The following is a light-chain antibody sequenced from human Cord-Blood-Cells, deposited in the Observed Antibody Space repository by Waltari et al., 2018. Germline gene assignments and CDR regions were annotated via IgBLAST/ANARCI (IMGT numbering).Light chain of an antibody. CDR3: QQANSFPIT. V-gene: IGKV1-12*01. CDR2: AAS. Sequence: DIQMTQSPSPVSASVGDRVTITCRASQGISSWLVWYQQKPGKAPKLLISAASSLQSGVPSRFSGSGSGTDFTLTISSLQPEDFATYYCQQANSFPITFGQGTRLEIK. CDR1: QGISSW. J-gene: IGKJ5*01.